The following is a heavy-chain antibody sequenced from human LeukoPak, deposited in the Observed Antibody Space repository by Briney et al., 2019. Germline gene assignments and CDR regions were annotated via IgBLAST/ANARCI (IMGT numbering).Heavy chain of an antibody. V-gene: IGHV4-34*01. J-gene: IGHJ6*02. Sequence: SSETLSLTCAVYGVSFSGYYWSWVRQPPGKGLEWVGEINHSGSTNYNPSLKSRVTISVDTSKNQFSPKLSSVTVADTAVYYCAREYGSGSYYYYYYYGMDVWGQGTTVTVSS. D-gene: IGHD3-10*01. CDR2: INHSGST. CDR3: AREYGSGSYYYYYYYGMDV. CDR1: GVSFSGYY.